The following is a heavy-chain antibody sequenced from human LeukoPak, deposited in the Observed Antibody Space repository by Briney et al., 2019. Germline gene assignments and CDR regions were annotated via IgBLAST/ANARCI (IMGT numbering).Heavy chain of an antibody. Sequence: PGGSLRLSCAASGFTFSSYAMHWAGQAPGKGLEGVAVISYDGSNKYYADSVKGRFAISRDNSKNTLYLQMNSLRAEDTAVYYCARDRDYGDFDYWGQGTLVTVSS. CDR3: ARDRDYGDFDY. CDR2: ISYDGSNK. V-gene: IGHV3-30*09. D-gene: IGHD4-17*01. CDR1: GFTFSSYA. J-gene: IGHJ4*02.